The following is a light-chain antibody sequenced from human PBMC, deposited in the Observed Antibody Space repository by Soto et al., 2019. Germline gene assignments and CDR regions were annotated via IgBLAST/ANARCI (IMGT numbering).Light chain of an antibody. CDR1: SSNIGSNT. J-gene: IGLJ2*01. Sequence: QSVLTQPPSASGTPGQRVTISCSGSSSNIGSNTVNWYQQLPGTAPKLLIYSNNQRPSGVPDRFSGSKSGTSAPLAISGLPAEDGADYYCAAWDDSLNGVVFGGGTKLTVL. CDR2: SNN. V-gene: IGLV1-44*01. CDR3: AAWDDSLNGVV.